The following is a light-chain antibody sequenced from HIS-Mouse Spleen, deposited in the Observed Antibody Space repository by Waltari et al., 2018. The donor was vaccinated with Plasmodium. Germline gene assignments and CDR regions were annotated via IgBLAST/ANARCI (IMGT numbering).Light chain of an antibody. Sequence: IVMTQSPATLSVSPGERATLSCRASQSVSSNLAWYQQKPGQAPRLLIYGASTRATGIPAGFSGSGSGTEFTLTISSLQSEDFAVYYCQQYNNWSFTFGPGTKVDIK. CDR2: GAS. V-gene: IGKV3-15*01. J-gene: IGKJ3*01. CDR3: QQYNNWSFT. CDR1: QSVSSN.